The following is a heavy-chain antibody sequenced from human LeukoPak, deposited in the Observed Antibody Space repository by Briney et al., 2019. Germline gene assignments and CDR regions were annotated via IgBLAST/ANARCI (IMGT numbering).Heavy chain of an antibody. CDR2: IYHSGST. D-gene: IGHD2-15*01. CDR1: GGSISSSNW. Sequence: PSETLSLTCAVCGGSISSSNWWSWVRQPPGKGLAWIGEIYHSGSTNYNPSLKSRVTISVDKSKNQFSLKLSSVTAADTAVYYCARDRGTPRAFDIWGQGTMVTVSS. J-gene: IGHJ3*02. CDR3: ARDRGTPRAFDI. V-gene: IGHV4-4*02.